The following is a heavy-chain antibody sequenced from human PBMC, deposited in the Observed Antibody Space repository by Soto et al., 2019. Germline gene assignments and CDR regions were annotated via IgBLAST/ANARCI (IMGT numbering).Heavy chain of an antibody. Sequence: EVQLLESGGGLVQPGGSLRLSCAASGFTFSSYAMSWVRQAPGKGLEWVSAISGSGGSTYYADSVTGRSTISRDNSKNPLYMHMNSLKAEDTAVYYCATRWSVHHFYYSYYMDFWDEGTTVTFSS. D-gene: IGHD2-15*01. CDR2: ISGSGGST. CDR3: ATRWSVHHFYYSYYMDF. CDR1: GFTFSSYA. V-gene: IGHV3-23*01. J-gene: IGHJ6*03.